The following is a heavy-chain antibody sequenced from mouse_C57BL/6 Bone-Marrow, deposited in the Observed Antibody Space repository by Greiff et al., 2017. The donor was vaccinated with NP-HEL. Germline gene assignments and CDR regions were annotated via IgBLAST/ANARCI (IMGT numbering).Heavy chain of an antibody. J-gene: IGHJ4*01. D-gene: IGHD2-1*01. V-gene: IGHV1-63*01. CDR1: GYTFTNYW. CDR2: IYPGGGYT. Sequence: QVHVKQSGAELVRPGTSVKMSCKASGYTFTNYWIGWAKQRPGHGLEWIGDIYPGGGYTNYNEKFKGKATLTADKSSSTAYMQFSSLTSEDSAIYYCARSRNGNYGMDYWGQGTSVTVSS. CDR3: ARSRNGNYGMDY.